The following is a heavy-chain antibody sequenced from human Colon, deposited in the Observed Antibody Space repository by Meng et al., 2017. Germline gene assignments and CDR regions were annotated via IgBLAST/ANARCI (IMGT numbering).Heavy chain of an antibody. Sequence: GGSLRLSCAGSGFTFSSYAMHWVRQAPGKGLEYVSGISPNGGSTYYANSVKGRFTISRDNSKNTLYLQMGSLRADDMAVYYCAINGIVATVFNWFDSWGQGTLVPSPQ. CDR3: AINGIVATVFNWFDS. V-gene: IGHV3-64*01. J-gene: IGHJ5*01. CDR1: GFTFSSYA. CDR2: ISPNGGST. D-gene: IGHD6-13*01.